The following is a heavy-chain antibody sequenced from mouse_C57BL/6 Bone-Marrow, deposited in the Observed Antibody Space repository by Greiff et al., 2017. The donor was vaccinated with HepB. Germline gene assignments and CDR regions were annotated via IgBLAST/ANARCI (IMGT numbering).Heavy chain of an antibody. CDR1: GFNIKDDY. Sequence: VQLQQSGAELVRPGASVKLSCTASGFNIKDDYMHWVKQRPEQGLEWIGWIDPENGDTEYASKFQGKATIPADTSSNTAYMQLSSLTSEDSAVYYCASPYYDYDVGETWFAYWGQGTLVTVSA. CDR2: IDPENGDT. J-gene: IGHJ3*01. V-gene: IGHV14-4*01. CDR3: ASPYYDYDVGETWFAY. D-gene: IGHD2-4*01.